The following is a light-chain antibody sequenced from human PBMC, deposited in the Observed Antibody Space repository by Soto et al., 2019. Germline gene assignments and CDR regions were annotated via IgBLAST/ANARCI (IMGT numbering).Light chain of an antibody. Sequence: SPGDSALLSCMASQSVSSYLAWYQQKPGQAPRLLIYDASNRATGIPARFSGSGSGTEFTLTISSLQSEDFAVYYCQQYNNWPPSIIFGQGTRLEIK. CDR1: QSVSSY. V-gene: IGKV3D-15*01. CDR3: QQYNNWPPSII. CDR2: DAS. J-gene: IGKJ5*01.